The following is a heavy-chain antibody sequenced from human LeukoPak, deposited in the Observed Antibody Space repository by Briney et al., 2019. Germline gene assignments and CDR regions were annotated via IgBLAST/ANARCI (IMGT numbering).Heavy chain of an antibody. CDR2: IKQDGSEK. D-gene: IGHD3-10*01. V-gene: IGHV3-7*01. CDR1: GFTFSSYW. J-gene: IGHJ4*02. CDR3: AREQDGGAAIDY. Sequence: GGALRLSCAASGFTFSSYWMSWVRQAPGKGVEGVANIKQDGSEKYYVDSVKGRFTISRDNAKNSLYLQMNSLRAEDTAVYYCAREQDGGAAIDYWGQGTLVTVSS.